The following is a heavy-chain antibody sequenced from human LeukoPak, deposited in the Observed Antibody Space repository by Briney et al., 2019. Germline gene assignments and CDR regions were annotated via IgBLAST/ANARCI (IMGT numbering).Heavy chain of an antibody. CDR3: ARFGYVAAVDV. CDR2: INPAGSET. Sequence: SGRSLRLSCAASGFSFSAYWMTWVRQAPGTGLEWVANINPAGSETYYVDPVKGRFSISRDNAKNLVYLQMNSLRAEDTAVYHCARFGYVAAVDVWGQGTPVTVSS. J-gene: IGHJ4*02. D-gene: IGHD2-15*01. V-gene: IGHV3-7*01. CDR1: GFSFSAYW.